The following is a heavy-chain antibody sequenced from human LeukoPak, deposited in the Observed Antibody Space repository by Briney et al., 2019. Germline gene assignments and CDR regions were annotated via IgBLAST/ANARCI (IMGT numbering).Heavy chain of an antibody. CDR3: ARGAYGSGTYHDFDI. V-gene: IGHV3-23*01. D-gene: IGHD3-10*01. CDR1: GSTFSTYA. CDR2: IGGSGDFT. Sequence: GGSLRLSCAASGSTFSTYAMSWVRQAPGKGLEWVSAIGGSGDFTYYAEYVKGRFTISRDNSKNTLYLQMNSLRAEDTAVYYCARGAYGSGTYHDFDIWGQGTMVTVSS. J-gene: IGHJ3*02.